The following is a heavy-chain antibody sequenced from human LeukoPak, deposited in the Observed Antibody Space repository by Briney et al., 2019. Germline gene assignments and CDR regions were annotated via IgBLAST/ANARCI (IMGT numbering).Heavy chain of an antibody. CDR1: GYTFTTYG. D-gene: IGHD5-24*01. V-gene: IGHV1-18*01. CDR2: ISAYSGNT. Sequence: ASVKVSCKASGYTFTTYGLSWVRQAPGQGLEWMGWISAYSGNTKYTQNLQGRVTMTRDTSTNIGYMELRSLRSDDTAVYYCARGGTDGAFDIWGQGTMVTVSS. CDR3: ARGGTDGAFDI. J-gene: IGHJ3*02.